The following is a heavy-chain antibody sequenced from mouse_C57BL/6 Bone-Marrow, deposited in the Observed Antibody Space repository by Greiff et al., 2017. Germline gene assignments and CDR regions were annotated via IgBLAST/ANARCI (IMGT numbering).Heavy chain of an antibody. Sequence: EVQLVESGPGLVKPSQSLSLTCSVTGYSITSGYYWNWIRQFPGNKLEWMGYISYDGSNNYNPSLKNRISITRDTSKNQFFLKLNSVTTEDTATYYCAAVYYYYAMDYWGQGTSVTVSS. CDR1: GYSITSGYY. CDR3: AAVYYYYAMDY. J-gene: IGHJ4*01. D-gene: IGHD2-1*01. CDR2: ISYDGSN. V-gene: IGHV3-6*01.